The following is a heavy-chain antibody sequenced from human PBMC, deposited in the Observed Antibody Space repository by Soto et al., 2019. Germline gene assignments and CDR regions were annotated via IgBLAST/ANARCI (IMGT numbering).Heavy chain of an antibody. CDR2: IKGGVAEK. CDR1: GFAFSNSG. D-gene: IGHD2-15*01. CDR3: ARETRHDVLRDLLLIHRAKTWAGGTSRGTRPYTYRMDV. Sequence: PGGSLRLSCAASGFAFSNSGMTWVRQAPGKGLEWVANIKGGVAEKYYVDSVKGRFTISRDNAKNSLYLQMTGLRADDTAVYFCARETRHDVLRDLLLIHRAKTWAGGTSRGTRPYTYRMDVWGQGTKVTVSS. V-gene: IGHV3-7*03. J-gene: IGHJ6*02.